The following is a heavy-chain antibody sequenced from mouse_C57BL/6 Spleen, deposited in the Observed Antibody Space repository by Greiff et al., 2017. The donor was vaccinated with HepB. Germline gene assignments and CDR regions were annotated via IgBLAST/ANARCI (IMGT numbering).Heavy chain of an antibody. J-gene: IGHJ4*01. Sequence: EVQLQQSGPELVKPGASVKMSCKASGYTFTDYNMHWVKQSHGKSLEWIGYINPNTGGTSYNQNFKGKATLTVKKSSSTAYMELRSLTSEDCAVYYVARDDDHDGGAMDYWGQGTSVTVSP. CDR3: ARDDDHDGGAMDY. CDR2: INPNTGGT. V-gene: IGHV1-22*01. D-gene: IGHD2-4*01. CDR1: GYTFTDYN.